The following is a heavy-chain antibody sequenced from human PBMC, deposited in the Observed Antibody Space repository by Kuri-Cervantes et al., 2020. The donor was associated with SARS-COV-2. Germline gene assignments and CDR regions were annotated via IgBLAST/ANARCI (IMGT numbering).Heavy chain of an antibody. J-gene: IGHJ3*02. CDR2: INHSGST. D-gene: IGHD3-3*01. CDR3: ARGHWSGYSNAAEMGAFDI. CDR1: GFTFSDYY. Sequence: ESLKISCAASGFTFSDYYMSWIRQPPGKGLEWIGEINHSGSTSYNPSLKSRVTISVDTSKNQLSLKLSSVTAADTAVYYCARGHWSGYSNAAEMGAFDIWGQGTMVTVSS. V-gene: IGHV4-34*01.